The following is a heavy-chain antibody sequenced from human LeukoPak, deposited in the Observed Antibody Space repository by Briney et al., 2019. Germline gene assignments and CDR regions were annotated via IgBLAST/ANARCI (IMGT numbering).Heavy chain of an antibody. Sequence: ASVKVSCKASGYTFSSYGISWVRQATGQGLEWMGRINPNSGGTNYAQKFQGRVTMTRDTSISTAYMELSRLRSDDTAVYYCARAYSSGWTEIDYWGQGTLVTVSS. V-gene: IGHV1-2*06. J-gene: IGHJ4*02. CDR3: ARAYSSGWTEIDY. CDR2: INPNSGGT. CDR1: GYTFSSYG. D-gene: IGHD6-19*01.